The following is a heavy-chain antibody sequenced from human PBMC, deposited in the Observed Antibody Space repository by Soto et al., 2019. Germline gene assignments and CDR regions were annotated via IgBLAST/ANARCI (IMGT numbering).Heavy chain of an antibody. D-gene: IGHD2-8*01. CDR2: ISYDGSNK. CDR1: GFTFSSYA. Sequence: QVQLVESGGGVVQPGRSLRLSCAASGFTFSSYAMHWVRQAPGKGLEWVAVISYDGSNKYYADSVKGRFTISRDNSKNTLYLQMNSLRAEDTAVYYCARERAVLILYYYYGMDVWGQGTTVTVSS. CDR3: ARERAVLILYYYYGMDV. V-gene: IGHV3-30-3*01. J-gene: IGHJ6*02.